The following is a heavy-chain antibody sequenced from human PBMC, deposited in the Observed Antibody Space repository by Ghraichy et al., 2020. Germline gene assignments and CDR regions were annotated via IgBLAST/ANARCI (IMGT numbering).Heavy chain of an antibody. J-gene: IGHJ4*02. D-gene: IGHD3-9*01. CDR2: IYYSGST. CDR1: GGSISSSSYY. Sequence: SETLSLTCTVSGGSISSSSYYWGWIRQPPGKGLEWIGSIYYSGSTYYNPSLKGRVTISVDTSKNQFSLKLSSVTAAATAVYYCARLDYDILTGYWGSFDYWGQGTLVTVSS. CDR3: ARLDYDILTGYWGSFDY. V-gene: IGHV4-39*01.